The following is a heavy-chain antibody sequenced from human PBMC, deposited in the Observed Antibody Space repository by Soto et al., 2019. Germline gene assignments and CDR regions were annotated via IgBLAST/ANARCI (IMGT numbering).Heavy chain of an antibody. CDR3: ARVSGTTVNTFDF. J-gene: IGHJ4*02. D-gene: IGHD4-17*01. CDR2: INHRGST. CDR1: RGSLSGYY. Sequence: SETLSLTCAVYRGSLSGYYWTWIRQPPKKRLEWIGEINHRGSTKHNPSLKSRVNISVDTSKNQFSLKLSSVTAADTAVYYCARVSGTTVNTFDFWDKGTLGTVCS. V-gene: IGHV4-34*01.